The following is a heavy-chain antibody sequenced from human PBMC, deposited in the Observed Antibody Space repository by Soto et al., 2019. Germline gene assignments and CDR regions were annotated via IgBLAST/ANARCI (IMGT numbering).Heavy chain of an antibody. CDR2: ISYSGTT. Sequence: PSETLSLTCTVSGGSISSGNYYWSWIRQPPGKGLEWIGFISYSGTTHYSASLRSRVTISVNTSKNQFSLKLSSVTAADTVVYYCARLNGYCISTNCHGYYGMDVWGQGTTVTVSS. CDR3: ARLNGYCISTNCHGYYGMDV. J-gene: IGHJ6*02. V-gene: IGHV4-30-4*01. CDR1: GGSISSGNYY. D-gene: IGHD2-2*03.